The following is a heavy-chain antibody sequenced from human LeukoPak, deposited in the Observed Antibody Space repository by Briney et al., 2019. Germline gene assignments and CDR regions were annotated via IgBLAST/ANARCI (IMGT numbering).Heavy chain of an antibody. CDR1: GGSISSSSYY. V-gene: IGHV4-39*07. Sequence: SETLSLTCTVSGGSISSSSYYWGWIRQPPGKGLEWIGSIYYSGSTNYNPSLKSRVTISVDTSKNQFSLKLSSVTAADTAVYYCARGYHDSSGYIPSRYFDYWGQGTLVTVSS. D-gene: IGHD3-22*01. J-gene: IGHJ4*02. CDR2: IYYSGST. CDR3: ARGYHDSSGYIPSRYFDY.